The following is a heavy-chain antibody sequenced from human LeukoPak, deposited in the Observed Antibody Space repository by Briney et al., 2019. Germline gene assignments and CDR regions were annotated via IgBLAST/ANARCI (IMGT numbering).Heavy chain of an antibody. V-gene: IGHV4-59*08. D-gene: IGHD3-22*01. Sequence: PSETLSLTCTVSGGSISSYYWSWIRQPPGKGLEWIGYIYYSGSTNYNPSLKSRVTISVDTSKNQFSLKLSSVTAADTAVYYCARQDYYDSSGYPNWGQGTLVTVSS. CDR2: IYYSGST. CDR3: ARQDYYDSSGYPN. CDR1: GGSISSYY. J-gene: IGHJ4*02.